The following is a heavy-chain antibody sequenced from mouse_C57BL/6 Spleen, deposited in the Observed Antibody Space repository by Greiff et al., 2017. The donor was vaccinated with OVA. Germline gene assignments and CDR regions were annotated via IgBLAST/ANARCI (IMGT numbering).Heavy chain of an antibody. CDR3: ARDYESFDY. CDR2: IYPGSGNT. J-gene: IGHJ2*01. D-gene: IGHD2-4*01. CDR1: GYTFTDYY. Sequence: QVQLQQSGAELVRPGASVKLSCKASGYTFTDYYINWVKQRPGQGLEWIARIYPGSGNTYYNEKFKGKATLTAEKSSSTAYMQLSSLTSEDSAVYFCARDYESFDYWGQGTTLTVSS. V-gene: IGHV1-76*01.